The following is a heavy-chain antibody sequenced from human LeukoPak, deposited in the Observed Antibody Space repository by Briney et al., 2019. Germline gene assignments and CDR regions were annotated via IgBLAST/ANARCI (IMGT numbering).Heavy chain of an antibody. J-gene: IGHJ3*02. CDR2: ISWNSGSI. D-gene: IGHD2-21*01. CDR3: AKDINPYCGGDCSRADAFDI. V-gene: IGHV3-9*03. Sequence: PGRSLRLSCAASGFTFDDYAMHWVRQAPGKGLEWVSGISWNSGSIGYADSVKGRFTISRDNAKNSLYLQMNSLRAEDMALYYCAKDINPYCGGDCSRADAFDIWGQGTMVTVSS. CDR1: GFTFDDYA.